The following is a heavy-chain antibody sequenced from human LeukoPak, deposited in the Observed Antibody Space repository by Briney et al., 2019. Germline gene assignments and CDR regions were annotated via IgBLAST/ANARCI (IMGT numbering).Heavy chain of an antibody. J-gene: IGHJ4*02. CDR3: ATNLATVVTPAYF. Sequence: ASVKVSCKVSGYTLTELSMHWVRQAPGKGLEWMGGFDPEDGETIYAQNFQGRVTMTEDTSTDTAYMELSSLRCEDTAVYYCATNLATVVTPAYFWGQGTLVTVSS. D-gene: IGHD4-23*01. CDR2: FDPEDGET. CDR1: GYTLTELS. V-gene: IGHV1-24*01.